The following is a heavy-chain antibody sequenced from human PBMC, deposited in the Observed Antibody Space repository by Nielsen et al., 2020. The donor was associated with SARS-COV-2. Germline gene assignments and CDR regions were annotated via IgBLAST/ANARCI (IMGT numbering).Heavy chain of an antibody. CDR1: GGSISSYY. CDR3: ANLKRGRSSWFDVVLDH. V-gene: IGHV4-59*08. Sequence: SETLSLTCTASGGSISSYYWSWIRQPPGKGLEFVGYIYDSGSTNYNPSLRSRVTISRDTSTNQCSLRLSSVTAADTAVYYCANLKRGRSSWFDVVLDHWGQGILVTVSS. J-gene: IGHJ4*02. CDR2: IYDSGST. D-gene: IGHD6-6*01.